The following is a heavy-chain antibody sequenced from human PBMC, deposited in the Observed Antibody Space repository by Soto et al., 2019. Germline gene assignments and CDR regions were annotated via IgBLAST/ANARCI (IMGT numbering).Heavy chain of an antibody. CDR2: INAGNGNA. CDR1: GYTFTSYA. V-gene: IGHV1-3*01. Sequence: ASVKVSCKASGYTFTSYAMHWVRQAPGQRLEWMGWINAGNGNAKYSQKFQGRVTITRDTSASTAYMELSSLRSEDTAVYYCARGVWCSSTSCYEGLGSDFDYWGQGTLVTV. D-gene: IGHD2-2*01. J-gene: IGHJ4*02. CDR3: ARGVWCSSTSCYEGLGSDFDY.